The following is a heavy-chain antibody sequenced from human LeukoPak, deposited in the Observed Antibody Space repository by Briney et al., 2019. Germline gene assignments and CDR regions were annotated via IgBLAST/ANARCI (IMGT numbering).Heavy chain of an antibody. CDR1: GGSISSYY. D-gene: IGHD1-14*01. CDR3: ARGTGDIDAFDI. V-gene: IGHV4-59*01. Sequence: SETLSLTCTVSGGSISSYYWSRIRQPPGKGLEWIGYIYYSGSTNYNPSLKSRVTISVDTSKNQFSLKLSSVTAADTAVYYCARGTGDIDAFDIWGQGTMVTVSS. CDR2: IYYSGST. J-gene: IGHJ3*02.